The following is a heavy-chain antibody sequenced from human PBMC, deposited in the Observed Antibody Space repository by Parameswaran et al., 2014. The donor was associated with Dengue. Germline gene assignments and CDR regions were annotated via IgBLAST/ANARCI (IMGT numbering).Heavy chain of an antibody. CDR2: IIPIFGTA. V-gene: IGHV1-69*06. D-gene: IGHD2-2*02. Sequence: WVRQAPGQRLEWMGEIIPIFGTANNAQNFQGRVTITADRSTSTAYMELSSLRSEDTAVYYCARDLFVVVPAAIQRARAGMDAWGQGTTVTVSS. CDR3: ARDLFVVVPAAIQRARAGMDA. J-gene: IGHJ6*02.